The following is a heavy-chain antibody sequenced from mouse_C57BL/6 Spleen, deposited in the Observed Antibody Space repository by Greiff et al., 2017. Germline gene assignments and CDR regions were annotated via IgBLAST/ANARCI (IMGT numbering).Heavy chain of an antibody. Sequence: VQLQQPGAELVMPGASVKLSCKASGYTFTSYWMHWVKPRPGQGLEWIGEIDPSDSYTNYNQKFKGKSTLTVDKSSSTAYMQLSSLTSEDSAVYYCARKSLNYYGSSPYFDYWGQGTTLTVSS. J-gene: IGHJ2*01. V-gene: IGHV1-69*01. CDR2: IDPSDSYT. CDR3: ARKSLNYYGSSPYFDY. D-gene: IGHD1-1*01. CDR1: GYTFTSYW.